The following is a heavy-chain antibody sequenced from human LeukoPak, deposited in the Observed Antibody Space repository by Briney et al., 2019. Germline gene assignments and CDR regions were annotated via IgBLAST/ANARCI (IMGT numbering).Heavy chain of an antibody. Sequence: SETLSLTCAVSGGSISSGGYSWSWIRQPPGKGLEWIGYIYHSGSTYYNPSLKSRVTISVDRSKNQFSLKLSSVTAADTAVYYSARGCSSTSSYSRWFDPWGQGTLVTVSS. CDR3: ARGCSSTSSYSRWFDP. D-gene: IGHD2-2*01. J-gene: IGHJ5*02. CDR2: IYHSGST. CDR1: GGSISSGGYS. V-gene: IGHV4-30-2*01.